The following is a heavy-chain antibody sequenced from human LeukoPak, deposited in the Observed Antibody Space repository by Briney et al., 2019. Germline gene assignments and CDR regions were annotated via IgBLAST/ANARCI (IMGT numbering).Heavy chain of an antibody. V-gene: IGHV1-2*06. CDR2: INPNSGDT. J-gene: IGHJ4*02. D-gene: IGHD6-19*01. CDR3: ARVIAAVTGKGALDY. CDR1: GYTFTGYY. Sequence: ASVKVSCKASGYTFTGYYMHWVRQAPGQGLEWIGRINPNSGDTNFAQKFQGRVTMTRDTSITTAYMELSRLRSDDTAVYYCARVIAAVTGKGALDYWGQGTLVTVSS.